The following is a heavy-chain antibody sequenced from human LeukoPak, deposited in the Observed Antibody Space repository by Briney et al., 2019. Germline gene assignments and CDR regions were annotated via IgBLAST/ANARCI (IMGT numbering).Heavy chain of an antibody. V-gene: IGHV1-2*02. J-gene: IGHJ4*02. D-gene: IGHD5-18*01. CDR3: ARDAPLGYSYGPIDY. CDR1: GYTFTSYG. CDR2: ISAYSGGT. Sequence: ASVKVSCKASGYTFTSYGISWVRQAPGQGLEWMGWISAYSGGTNYAQKFQGRVTMTRDTSISTAYMELSRLRSDDTAVYYCARDAPLGYSYGPIDYWGQGTLVTVSS.